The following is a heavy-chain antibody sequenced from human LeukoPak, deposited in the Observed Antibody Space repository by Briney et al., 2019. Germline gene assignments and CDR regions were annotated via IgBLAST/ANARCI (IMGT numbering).Heavy chain of an antibody. V-gene: IGHV3-7*03. Sequence: PGGSLRLSCAASGFTFSSYWMNWARQARGQGLEWVASINHNGNVNYYVDSVKGRFTISRDNAKNSLYLQISNLRAEDTAVYFCARGGGLDVWGQGATVTVSS. J-gene: IGHJ6*02. CDR1: GFTFSSYW. D-gene: IGHD3-16*01. CDR3: ARGGGLDV. CDR2: INHNGNVN.